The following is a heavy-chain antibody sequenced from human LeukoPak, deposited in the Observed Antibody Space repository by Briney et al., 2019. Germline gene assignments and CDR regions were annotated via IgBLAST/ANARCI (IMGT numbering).Heavy chain of an antibody. CDR3: ARGISTTGHDY. CDR2: VFHTGSS. J-gene: IGHJ4*02. V-gene: IGHV4-38-2*01. D-gene: IGHD4-11*01. CDR1: GYSISSGYY. Sequence: PSGILSLTCAVSGYSISSGYYWGWIRQPPGKGPEWIGSVFHTGSSYYIPSLKSRVTISVDTSKNQFSLEVSSVTAADTAIYYCARGISTTGHDYWGPGTLVTVSS.